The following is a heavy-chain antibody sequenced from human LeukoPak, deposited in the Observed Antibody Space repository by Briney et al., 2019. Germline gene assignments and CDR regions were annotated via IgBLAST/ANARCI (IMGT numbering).Heavy chain of an antibody. V-gene: IGHV3-30*04. CDR3: ARGGGNAVAGEVDY. CDR1: GFTFSSYA. D-gene: IGHD6-19*01. CDR2: ISYDGSNK. J-gene: IGHJ4*02. Sequence: GGSLRLSCAASGFTFSSYAMHRARQAPGKGLEWVAVISYDGSNKYYADSVKGRFTISRDNSKNTLYLQMSSLRAEDTAVYYCARGGGNAVAGEVDYWGQGTLVTVSS.